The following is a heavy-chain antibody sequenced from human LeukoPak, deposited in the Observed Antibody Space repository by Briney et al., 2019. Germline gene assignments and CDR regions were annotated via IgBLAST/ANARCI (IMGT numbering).Heavy chain of an antibody. CDR3: ARQSGYDFWSGYGFDY. Sequence: SETLSPTCTVSGSSISSYYWSWIRQPPGKGLEWIGYIYYSGSTNYNPSLKSRVTISVDTSKNQFSLKLSSVTAADTAVYYCARQSGYDFWSGYGFDYWGQGTLVTVSS. J-gene: IGHJ4*02. V-gene: IGHV4-59*08. CDR1: GSSISSYY. CDR2: IYYSGST. D-gene: IGHD3-3*01.